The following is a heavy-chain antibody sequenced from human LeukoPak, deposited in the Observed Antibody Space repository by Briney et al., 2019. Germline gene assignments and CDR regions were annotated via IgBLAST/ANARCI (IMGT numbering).Heavy chain of an antibody. V-gene: IGHV1-2*04. D-gene: IGHD3-22*01. CDR3: ARGYYYDSSGYYQLDY. CDR2: INLNNDDT. Sequence: ASVKVSCKASGYTFTGYYMHWVRQAPGQGLEWMGWINLNNDDTNYAQKFQGWVTMTRDTSISTAYMELSRLRSDDRAVYYCARGYYYDSSGYYQLDYWGQGTLVTVSS. J-gene: IGHJ4*02. CDR1: GYTFTGYY.